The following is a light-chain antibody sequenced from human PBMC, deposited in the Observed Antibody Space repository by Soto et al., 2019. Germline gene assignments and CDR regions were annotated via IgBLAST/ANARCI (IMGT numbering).Light chain of an antibody. J-gene: IGKJ4*01. CDR2: DAS. CDR3: QQSNIFWLT. CDR1: QSISTW. Sequence: DIQMTQSPSTVSASVVDRVTITCRASQSISTWLAWYQQKPGKAPKLLIYDASSLESGVPSGFIGSGSGTEFTLTIRSLQPGDFATYYFQQSNIFWLTFVGVPKV. V-gene: IGKV1-5*01.